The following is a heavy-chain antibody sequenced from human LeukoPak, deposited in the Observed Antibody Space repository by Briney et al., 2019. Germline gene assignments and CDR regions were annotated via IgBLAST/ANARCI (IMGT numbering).Heavy chain of an antibody. Sequence: PGGSLRLSCAASGFTFSNYAMSWVRQAPGKGLEWVSAISGSGGSTYYADSVKGRFTISRDNAKNSLYLQMNSLRAEDTAVYYCARVEIFEDYWGQGTLVTVSS. V-gene: IGHV3-23*01. CDR2: ISGSGGST. J-gene: IGHJ4*02. CDR3: ARVEIFEDY. D-gene: IGHD5-24*01. CDR1: GFTFSNYA.